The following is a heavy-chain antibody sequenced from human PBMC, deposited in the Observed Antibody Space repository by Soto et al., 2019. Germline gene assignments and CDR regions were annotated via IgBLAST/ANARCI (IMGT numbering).Heavy chain of an antibody. Sequence: GGSLRLSCAASGFSVSSNYMSWVRQAPGKGLEWVSVIYSGGTTYYADSVKGRFTISRDNSKNTVYLEMNSLRAEDTAVYYCAATVIRYFDYWGQGTLVTVSS. CDR1: GFSVSSNY. CDR3: AATVIRYFDY. D-gene: IGHD4-17*01. CDR2: IYSGGTT. V-gene: IGHV3-53*01. J-gene: IGHJ4*02.